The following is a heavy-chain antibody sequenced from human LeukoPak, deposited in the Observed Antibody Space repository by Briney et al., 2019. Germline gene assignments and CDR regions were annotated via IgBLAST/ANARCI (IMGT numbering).Heavy chain of an antibody. CDR3: ARHRAYYYDSSGYLNWFDP. J-gene: IGHJ5*02. CDR1: GYSISSGYY. CDR2: IYRSGST. Sequence: SETLSLTCAVSGYSISSGYYWGWIRQPPGKGLEWIGSIYRSGSTYYNPSLKSRVTISVDTSKNQFSLKLSSVTAADTAVYYCARHRAYYYDSSGYLNWFDPWGQGTLVTVSS. D-gene: IGHD3-22*01. V-gene: IGHV4-38-2*01.